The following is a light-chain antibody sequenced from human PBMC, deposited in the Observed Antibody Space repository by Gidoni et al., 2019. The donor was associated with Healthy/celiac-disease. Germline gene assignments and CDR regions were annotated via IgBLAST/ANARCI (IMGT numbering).Light chain of an antibody. CDR1: QSVSSSY. CDR3: QQYGSSPYT. V-gene: IGKV3-20*01. CDR2: GAS. Sequence: EIVLTQSPGTLSFSPGERATLSCRASQSVSSSYLAWYQQKPGQAPRLLIYGASSRATVIPDRFSGSGSGTDFTLTISRLEPEDCAVYYCQQYGSSPYTFGQGTKLEIK. J-gene: IGKJ2*01.